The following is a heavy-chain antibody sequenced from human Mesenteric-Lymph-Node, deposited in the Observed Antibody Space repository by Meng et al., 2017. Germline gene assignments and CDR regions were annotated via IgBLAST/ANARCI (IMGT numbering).Heavy chain of an antibody. Sequence: VQTVQSGAEVKKPGASVKVSCKASGYTLTSYDINWVRQATGQGLEWMGWMNPNSGNTGYAQKFQGRVTMTRNTSISTAYMELSSLRSEDTAVYYCARGYYYDSSGYPEYFQHWGQGTLVTVSS. V-gene: IGHV1-8*01. J-gene: IGHJ1*01. D-gene: IGHD3-22*01. CDR1: GYTLTSYD. CDR3: ARGYYYDSSGYPEYFQH. CDR2: MNPNSGNT.